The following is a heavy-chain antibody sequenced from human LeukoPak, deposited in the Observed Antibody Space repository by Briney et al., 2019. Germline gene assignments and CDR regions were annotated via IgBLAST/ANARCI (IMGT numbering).Heavy chain of an antibody. CDR3: ATAPDTAMDPGDY. Sequence: ASVKVSCKASGGTFSSYAISWVRQAPGQGLEWMGRIIPILGIANYAQKFQGRVTITADKSTSTAYMELSSLRSEDTAVYYCATAPDTAMDPGDYWGQGTLVTVSS. CDR2: IIPILGIA. D-gene: IGHD5-18*01. V-gene: IGHV1-69*04. CDR1: GGTFSSYA. J-gene: IGHJ4*02.